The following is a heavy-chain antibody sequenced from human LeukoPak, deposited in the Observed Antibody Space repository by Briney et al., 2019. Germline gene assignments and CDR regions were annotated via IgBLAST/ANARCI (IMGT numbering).Heavy chain of an antibody. D-gene: IGHD3-9*01. CDR2: IYYSGST. CDR1: GGSISSYY. Sequence: SETLSLTCTVSGGSISSYYWSWIRQPPGKGLEWIGYIYYSGSTNYNPSLKSRVTISVDTSKNQFSLKLSSVTAADTAVYYCARHDYDILTGYYMGAFDIWGQGTMVTVSS. V-gene: IGHV4-59*01. CDR3: ARHDYDILTGYYMGAFDI. J-gene: IGHJ3*02.